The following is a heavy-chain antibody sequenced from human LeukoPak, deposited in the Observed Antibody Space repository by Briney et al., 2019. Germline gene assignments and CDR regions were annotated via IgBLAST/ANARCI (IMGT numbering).Heavy chain of an antibody. J-gene: IGHJ4*02. D-gene: IGHD6-19*01. CDR2: IHYRGRP. CDR3: ASSGRYSSGWYGFDY. CDR1: GGSLSSYY. Sequence: PTETLSLTCTVPGGSLSSYYCSWVRQPPGKVLGWNGYIHYRGRPNNNTSLKSQLTISVDQPKNQFSLKLTSLTAADTAVYYCASSGRYSSGWYGFDYWGQGTLVTVSS. V-gene: IGHV4-59*01.